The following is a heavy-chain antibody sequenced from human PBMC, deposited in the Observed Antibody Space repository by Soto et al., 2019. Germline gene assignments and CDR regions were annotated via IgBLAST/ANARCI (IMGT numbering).Heavy chain of an antibody. CDR2: LSYDGSNK. V-gene: IGHV3-30*18. CDR1: GFTFSSYG. D-gene: IGHD2-21*02. Sequence: LSCAASGFTFSSYGMHWVRQAPGKGLEWVAVLSYDGSNKYYADSVKGRFTISRDNSKNTLYLQMNSLRAEDTAVYYCANAYCGGDCPFDYWGQGTLVTVSS. CDR3: ANAYCGGDCPFDY. J-gene: IGHJ4*02.